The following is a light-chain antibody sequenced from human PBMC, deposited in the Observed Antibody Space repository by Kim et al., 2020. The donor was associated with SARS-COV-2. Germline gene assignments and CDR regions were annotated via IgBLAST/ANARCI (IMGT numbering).Light chain of an antibody. CDR2: YDS. J-gene: IGLJ2*01. CDR1: NLGSKS. V-gene: IGLV3-21*04. CDR3: QVWDSSSDHVV. Sequence: PGKTARITCGGNNLGSKSVHWYQQKPRQAPVLVIYYDSDRPSGIPERFSGSNSGNTATLTISRVEAGDEADYYCQVWDSSSDHVVFGGGTQLTVL.